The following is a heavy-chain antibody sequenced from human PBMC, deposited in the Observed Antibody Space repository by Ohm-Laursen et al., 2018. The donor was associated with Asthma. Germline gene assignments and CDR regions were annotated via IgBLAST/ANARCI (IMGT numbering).Heavy chain of an antibody. Sequence: SLRLSCSASGFTFSSYGMHWVRQAPGKGLEWVAVIPYDGSNKYYADSVKGRFTISRDNSKNTLYLQMNSLRAEDTAVYYCAREGPTWSFENWGQGTLVTVSS. CDR2: IPYDGSNK. D-gene: IGHD2-8*02. CDR3: AREGPTWSFEN. CDR1: GFTFSSYG. V-gene: IGHV3-30*03. J-gene: IGHJ4*02.